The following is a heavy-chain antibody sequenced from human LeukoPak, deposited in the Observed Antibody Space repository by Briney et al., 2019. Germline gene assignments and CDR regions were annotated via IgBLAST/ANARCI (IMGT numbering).Heavy chain of an antibody. Sequence: GASVKVSCKASGYTFTGYYMHWVRQAPGQGLEWMGWINPNSGGTNYAQKFQGRVTMTRDTSISTAYMELSRLRSDDTAVYYCASGGYGSGSYYPVYFDYWGQGTLVTVSS. CDR2: INPNSGGT. J-gene: IGHJ4*02. D-gene: IGHD3-10*01. V-gene: IGHV1-2*02. CDR3: ASGGYGSGSYYPVYFDY. CDR1: GYTFTGYY.